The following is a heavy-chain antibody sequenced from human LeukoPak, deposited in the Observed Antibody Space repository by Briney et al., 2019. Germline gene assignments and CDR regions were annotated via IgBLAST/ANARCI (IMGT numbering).Heavy chain of an antibody. CDR1: GYSFTSYW. CDR2: IYPGDSDT. V-gene: IGHV5-51*01. CDR3: ARHGGDYVPLFDY. D-gene: IGHD4-17*01. J-gene: IGHJ4*02. Sequence: GESLKISCQVSGYSFTSYWIGWVRQKPGKGLEWMGIIYPGDSDTRYSPSFEGQVTISADRSTNTAYLQWSSLKASDTALYYCARHGGDYVPLFDYWGQGTLVTVSS.